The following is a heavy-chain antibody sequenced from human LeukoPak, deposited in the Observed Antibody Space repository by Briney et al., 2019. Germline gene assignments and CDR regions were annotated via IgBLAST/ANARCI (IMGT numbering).Heavy chain of an antibody. D-gene: IGHD5-18*01. J-gene: IGHJ4*02. V-gene: IGHV3-21*05. CDR1: GFTFSSYS. CDR2: ISGYI. Sequence: GGSLRLSCVGSGFTFSSYSMNWVRQAPGKGLEWIAYISGYIQYADSVKGRFTISRDNSKNTLYLQMNSLRAEDTAVYYCARAYTRGYSYGYWGQGTLVTVSS. CDR3: ARAYTRGYSYGY.